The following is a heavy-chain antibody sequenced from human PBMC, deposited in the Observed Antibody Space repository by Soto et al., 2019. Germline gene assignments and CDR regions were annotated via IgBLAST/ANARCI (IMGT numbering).Heavy chain of an antibody. CDR2: ISSAGNAV. D-gene: IGHD1-1*01. Sequence: EVQLVESGGGLVQPGGSLRLSCAASGFTFSSYNMNWVRQAPGKGLEWVSYISSAGNAVSYANSVRGRFTISRDNAKNSLYLQMNSLRAEDTAVYYCARDGSYVQPFDYWGQGTLVTVSS. V-gene: IGHV3-48*03. J-gene: IGHJ4*02. CDR1: GFTFSSYN. CDR3: ARDGSYVQPFDY.